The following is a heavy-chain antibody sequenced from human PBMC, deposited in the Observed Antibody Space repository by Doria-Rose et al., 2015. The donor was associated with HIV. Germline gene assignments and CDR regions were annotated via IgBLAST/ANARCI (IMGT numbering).Heavy chain of an antibody. V-gene: IGHV4-59*01. CDR2: IFYTGST. CDR3: ARVLSGTYDY. CDR1: GGSISHYY. D-gene: IGHD1-26*01. J-gene: IGHJ4*02. Sequence: QVQLQESGPGLVKPSETLSLTCSVSGGSISHYYWSWIRQPPGKGLEYIGGIFYTGSTNYRPSLKSRVSISIDTSKNKFSLRLSSVTAADTAVYYCARVLSGTYDYWGQGTLVTVSS.